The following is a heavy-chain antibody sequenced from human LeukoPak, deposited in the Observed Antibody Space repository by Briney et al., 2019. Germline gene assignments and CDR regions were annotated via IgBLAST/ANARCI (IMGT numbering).Heavy chain of an antibody. V-gene: IGHV3-66*01. Sequence: QPGGSLRLSCAASGFTVSSNYMSWVRQAPGKGLEWVSVIYSGGSTYYADSVKGRFTISRDNSKNTLYLQMNSLRAEDTAVYYCARDRGGGSWSDAFDIWGQGTMVTVSS. CDR3: ARDRGGGSWSDAFDI. D-gene: IGHD2-15*01. J-gene: IGHJ3*02. CDR2: IYSGGST. CDR1: GFTVSSNY.